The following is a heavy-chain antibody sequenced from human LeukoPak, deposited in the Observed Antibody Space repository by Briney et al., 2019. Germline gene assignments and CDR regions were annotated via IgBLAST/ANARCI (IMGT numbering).Heavy chain of an antibody. J-gene: IGHJ4*02. CDR1: GGYISNYH. Sequence: PSEPLSLTCTVSGGYISNYHWSWIRQPAGKGLEWIGQIHTSGSTNYNPPLKSRVSMSIDTTEDQVSLTIRSVTAADTAFYYCARRDFSSGWSFDYWGQETLVTVSS. CDR3: ARRDFSSGWSFDY. CDR2: IHTSGST. D-gene: IGHD6-19*01. V-gene: IGHV4-4*07.